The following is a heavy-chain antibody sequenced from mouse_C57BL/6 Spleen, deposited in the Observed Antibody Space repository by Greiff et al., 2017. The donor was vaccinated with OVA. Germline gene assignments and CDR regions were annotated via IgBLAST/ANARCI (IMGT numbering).Heavy chain of an antibody. CDR1: GYTFTSYG. Sequence: VQRVESGAELARPGASVKLSCKASGYTFTSYGISWVKQRTGQGLEWIGEIYPRSGNTYYNEKFKGKATLTADKSSSTAYLELRSLTSEDSAVYLCERSGDYDYAMDYWGQGTSVTVSS. CDR3: ERSGDYDYAMDY. CDR2: IYPRSGNT. V-gene: IGHV1-81*01. D-gene: IGHD2-4*01. J-gene: IGHJ4*01.